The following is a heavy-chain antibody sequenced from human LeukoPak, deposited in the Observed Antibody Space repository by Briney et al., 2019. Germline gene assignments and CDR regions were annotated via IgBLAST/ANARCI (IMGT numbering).Heavy chain of an antibody. V-gene: IGHV3-72*01. D-gene: IGHD3-16*01. J-gene: IGHJ4*02. CDR2: SRGKANSYTT. CDR1: GFTLSDHY. CDR3: VRIAGGNYYFDY. Sequence: GGSLRLSCAASGFTLSDHYMDWVRQAPGKGLEWVGRSRGKANSYTTEYAASVKGRFTVSRDDSKISPYLQMNSLKAEDTAVYYCVRIAGGNYYFDYWGQGTLVTVSS.